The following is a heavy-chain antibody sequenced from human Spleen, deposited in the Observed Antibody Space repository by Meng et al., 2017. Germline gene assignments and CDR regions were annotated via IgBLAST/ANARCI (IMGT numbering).Heavy chain of an antibody. CDR1: GFTFSSYA. D-gene: IGHD6-13*01. CDR2: ISYDGSNK. Sequence: QVQLVEAGGGVVKPGRSLRLSCAASGFTFSSYAMHWVRQAPGKGLEWVAVISYDGSNKYYADSVKGRFTISRDNSKNTLYLQMNSLRAEDTAVYYCARGVAAGAFDYWGQGTLVTVSS. V-gene: IGHV3-30*01. J-gene: IGHJ4*02. CDR3: ARGVAAGAFDY.